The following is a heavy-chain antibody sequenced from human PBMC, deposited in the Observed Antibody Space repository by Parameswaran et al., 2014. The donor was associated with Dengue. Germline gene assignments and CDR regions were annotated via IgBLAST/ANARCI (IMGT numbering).Heavy chain of an antibody. CDR2: LKQTDGVTT. V-gene: IGHV3-15*01. CDR3: TADPLWSSVGATNYY. Sequence: VGVLKQTDGVTTDYAAPVKGRFTVSRDDPKNTLYLQMNSLTIEDTAVYYCTADPLWSSVGATNYYWGQGALVTVSS. J-gene: IGHJ4*02. D-gene: IGHD1-26*01.